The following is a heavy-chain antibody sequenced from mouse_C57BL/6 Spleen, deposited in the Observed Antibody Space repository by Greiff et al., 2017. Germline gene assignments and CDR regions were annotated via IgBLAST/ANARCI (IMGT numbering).Heavy chain of an antibody. CDR2: IYPRSGNT. D-gene: IGHD1-1*01. J-gene: IGHJ4*01. CDR1: GYTFTSYG. CDR3: ARTTDFLYAMDY. Sequence: QVQLQQSGAELARPGASVKLSCKASGYTFTSYGISWVKQRTGQGLEWIGEIYPRSGNTYYNEKFKGKATLTADKSSSTSYMGLRSLTSEDSAVYFCARTTDFLYAMDYWGQGTSVTVSS. V-gene: IGHV1-81*01.